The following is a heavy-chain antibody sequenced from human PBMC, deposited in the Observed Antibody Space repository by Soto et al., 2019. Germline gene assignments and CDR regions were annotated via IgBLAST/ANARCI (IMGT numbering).Heavy chain of an antibody. J-gene: IGHJ6*03. D-gene: IGHD2-2*01. Sequence: QVQLVQSGAEVKKPGASVKVSCKASGYTLTSYGISWVRQAPGQGLEWMGWISAYNGNTNYAQKLQGRVTMTTDTSTSTAYMELRSLRSDDTAVYYCARIQNCSSTSCYYYYYYMDVWGKGTTVTVSS. CDR3: ARIQNCSSTSCYYYYYYMDV. CDR1: GYTLTSYG. CDR2: ISAYNGNT. V-gene: IGHV1-18*01.